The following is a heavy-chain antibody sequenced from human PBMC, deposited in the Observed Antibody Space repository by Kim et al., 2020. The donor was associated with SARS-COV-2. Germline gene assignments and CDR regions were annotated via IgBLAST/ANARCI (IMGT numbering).Heavy chain of an antibody. CDR3: AKLLDWIDY. V-gene: IGHV3-9*01. D-gene: IGHD1-1*01. CDR2: ISWNSVSI. Sequence: GGSLRLSCAASGFTFDDYAMHWLRQAPGKGLVWFSGISWNSVSIGYAVSVKGRSTISRDTAKNSLYLQMNSPRAEDTALYYCAKLLDWIDYWAQGTLVTV. CDR1: GFTFDDYA. J-gene: IGHJ4*02.